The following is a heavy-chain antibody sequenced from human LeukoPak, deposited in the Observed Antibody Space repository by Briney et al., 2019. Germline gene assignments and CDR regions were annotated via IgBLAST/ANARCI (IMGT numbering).Heavy chain of an antibody. V-gene: IGHV3-23*01. J-gene: IGHJ6*03. CDR1: GFTFSSYA. D-gene: IGHD3-3*01. CDR3: GRDEDDFGYYYMDV. Sequence: GGSLRLSCAASGFTFSSYAMTWVRQAPGKGLEWVSTISGSGGNTYYADSVRGRFTISRDNAKNSLYLQMNSLRDEDTAVYYCGRDEDDFGYYYMDVWGKGTTVTVSS. CDR2: ISGSGGNT.